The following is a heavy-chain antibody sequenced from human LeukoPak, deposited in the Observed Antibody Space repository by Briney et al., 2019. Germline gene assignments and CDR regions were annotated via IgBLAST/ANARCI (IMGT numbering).Heavy chain of an antibody. Sequence: GESLKISCKASGYSFTNYWIGWVRQMPGKGLEWMVIINPGDSDTRYSPSFQGQVTISADKSISTAYLQWSSLKASDTAMYYCARRLFLGYRYSSRLDDAFDIWGQGTMVTVSS. V-gene: IGHV5-51*01. CDR2: INPGDSDT. CDR1: GYSFTNYW. CDR3: ARRLFLGYRYSSRLDDAFDI. J-gene: IGHJ3*02. D-gene: IGHD5-18*01.